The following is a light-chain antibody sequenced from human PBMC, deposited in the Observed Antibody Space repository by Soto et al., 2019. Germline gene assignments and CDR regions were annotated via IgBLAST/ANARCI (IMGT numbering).Light chain of an antibody. Sequence: EIVMTQSPATLSVSPGATATLSCRASQSVRNNLAWYKQQPGRIPSLLIYGASTRATGVPGRFSGSGSGTEFTLTISSLQSEYFGVYYCQQYEDWPLYTFGQGTKLEIK. V-gene: IGKV3-15*01. CDR3: QQYEDWPLYT. CDR2: GAS. CDR1: QSVRNN. J-gene: IGKJ2*01.